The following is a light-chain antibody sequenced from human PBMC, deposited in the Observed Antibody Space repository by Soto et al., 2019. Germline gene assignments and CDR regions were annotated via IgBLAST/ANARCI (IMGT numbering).Light chain of an antibody. V-gene: IGLV2-8*02. Sequence: SDLTRAGYASRSPWQSVPITNTGTSSDVGAYDYVSWYQQHPGKAPELIIYEVNQRPSGVPDRFSGSKSGNTASLTVSGLQAEDEADYYCNSYSGSSNFVVFGTGTKVTV. CDR1: SSDVGAYDY. J-gene: IGLJ1*01. CDR2: EVN. CDR3: NSYSGSSNFVV.